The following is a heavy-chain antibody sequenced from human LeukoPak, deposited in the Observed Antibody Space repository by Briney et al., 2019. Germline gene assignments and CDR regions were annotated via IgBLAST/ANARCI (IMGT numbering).Heavy chain of an antibody. Sequence: ASVKVSCKASGYTFTGYYMHWVRQAPGQGLEWMGWINPNSGGTNYAQKFQGRVTMTRDTSISIAYMELSRLRSDDTAVYYCARYERTAMVTPFDYWGQGTLVTVSS. CDR3: ARYERTAMVTPFDY. CDR1: GYTFTGYY. J-gene: IGHJ4*02. D-gene: IGHD5-18*01. V-gene: IGHV1-2*02. CDR2: INPNSGGT.